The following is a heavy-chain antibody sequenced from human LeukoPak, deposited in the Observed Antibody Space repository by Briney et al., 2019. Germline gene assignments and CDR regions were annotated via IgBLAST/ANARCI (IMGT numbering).Heavy chain of an antibody. D-gene: IGHD6-19*01. J-gene: IGHJ6*02. Sequence: PSETLSLTCAVYGGSFSGYYWSWIRQPPGKGLEWIGEINHSGSTNYNPSLKSRVTISVDTSKNQFSLKLSSVTAADTAVYYCARGGEAVAGTGSYYYGMDAWGQGTTVTVSS. CDR3: ARGGEAVAGTGSYYYGMDA. CDR1: GGSFSGYY. CDR2: INHSGST. V-gene: IGHV4-34*01.